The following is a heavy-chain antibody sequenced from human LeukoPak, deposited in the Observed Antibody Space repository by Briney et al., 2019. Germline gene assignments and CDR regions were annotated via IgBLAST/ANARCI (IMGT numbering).Heavy chain of an antibody. V-gene: IGHV1-2*02. CDR2: IHPKSGDT. CDR3: SRGSGISYGGIDY. D-gene: IGHD5-18*01. J-gene: IGHJ4*02. Sequence: ASVKVSCKASGYTSSGYYLHWVRQAPGQGLEWMGWIHPKSGDTKYAPNFLGRVTLTRDTSATIVYMDLAWLTSDDTAVYYCSRGSGISYGGIDYWGQGTLVTVSS. CDR1: GYTSSGYY.